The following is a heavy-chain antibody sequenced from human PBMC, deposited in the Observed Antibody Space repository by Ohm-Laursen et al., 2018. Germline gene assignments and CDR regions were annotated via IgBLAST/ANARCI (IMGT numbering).Heavy chain of an antibody. CDR1: GFTVSSDF. Sequence: SLRLSCTASGFTVSSDFMSWVRQAPGKGLEWVSIIHGGGDTYYAASVKGRFTISRDNSKNTLYLQMNSLRAEDTAVYYCAKGFTGYYDMDVWGQGTTVTVSS. J-gene: IGHJ6*02. CDR2: IHGGGDT. D-gene: IGHD2-8*02. V-gene: IGHV3-66*01. CDR3: AKGFTGYYDMDV.